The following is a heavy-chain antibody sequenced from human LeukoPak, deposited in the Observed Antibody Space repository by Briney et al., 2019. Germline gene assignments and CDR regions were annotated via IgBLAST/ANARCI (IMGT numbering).Heavy chain of an antibody. D-gene: IGHD3-10*01. J-gene: IGHJ4*02. V-gene: IGHV1-18*01. CDR1: GYRFNSYG. Sequence: ASVKDSCKASGYRFNSYGFSWVRQAPGQGLEWMGWISAYNGNTNYAQKVQGRVTMTTDTSTSTVYMELRSLRSDDTAVYYCARFGEFPDYWGQGTLVTVSS. CDR3: ARFGEFPDY. CDR2: ISAYNGNT.